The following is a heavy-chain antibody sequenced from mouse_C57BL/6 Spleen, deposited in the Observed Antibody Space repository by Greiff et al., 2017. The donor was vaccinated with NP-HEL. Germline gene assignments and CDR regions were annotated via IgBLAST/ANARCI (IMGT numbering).Heavy chain of an antibody. J-gene: IGHJ2*01. V-gene: IGHV1-55*01. Sequence: VQLQQPGAELVKPGASVKMSCKASGYTFTSYWITWVKQRPGPGLEWIGDIYPGSGSTNYNEKFKSKATLTVDTSSSTAYMQRSSLTSEDSAVYYRATTVVAKGYIDYWGQGTTLTVSS. CDR3: ATTVVAKGYIDY. D-gene: IGHD1-1*01. CDR2: IYPGSGST. CDR1: GYTFTSYW.